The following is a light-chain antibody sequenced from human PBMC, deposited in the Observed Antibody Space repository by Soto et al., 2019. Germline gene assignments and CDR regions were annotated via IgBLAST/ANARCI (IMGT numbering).Light chain of an antibody. V-gene: IGKV2-30*01. CDR2: KVS. Sequence: DVVIQSPLSLPVTLGQPASISCRSSQSLVFSDGNSYLSWFQQRPGQSPRRLIYKVSNRESGVPDRFSGRGSGTDFTLKISRVEAEDVGVYYCMQSTRWPWAFGQGTKVEIK. CDR1: QSLVFSDGNSY. J-gene: IGKJ1*01. CDR3: MQSTRWPWA.